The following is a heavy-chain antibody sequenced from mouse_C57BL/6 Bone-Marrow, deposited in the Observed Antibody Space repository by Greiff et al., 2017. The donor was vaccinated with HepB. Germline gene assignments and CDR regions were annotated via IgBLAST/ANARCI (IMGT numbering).Heavy chain of an antibody. CDR2: ISSGSSTI. CDR3: ASLPFYYAMDY. CDR1: GFTFSDYG. D-gene: IGHD2-10*01. J-gene: IGHJ4*01. V-gene: IGHV5-17*01. Sequence: EVMLVESGGGLVKPGGSLKLSCAASGFTFSDYGMHWVRQAPEKGLEWVAYISSGSSTIYYADTVKGRFTISRDNAKNTLFLQMTSLRSEDTAMYYCASLPFYYAMDYCGQGTSVTVSS.